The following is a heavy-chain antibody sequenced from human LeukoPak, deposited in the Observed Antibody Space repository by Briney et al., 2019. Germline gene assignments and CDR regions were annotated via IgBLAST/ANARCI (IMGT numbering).Heavy chain of an antibody. CDR3: ARGGEWELQIDF. D-gene: IGHD3-16*01. J-gene: IGHJ4*02. CDR2: ISSSGSTI. Sequence: GGSLRLSCAASGFTFSSYEMNWVRQAPGKGLEWVSYISSSGSTIYYADSVKGRFTISRGNSKNTLYLQMTILRAEDTAVYYCARGGEWELQIDFWGQGALVTVSS. CDR1: GFTFSSYE. V-gene: IGHV3-48*03.